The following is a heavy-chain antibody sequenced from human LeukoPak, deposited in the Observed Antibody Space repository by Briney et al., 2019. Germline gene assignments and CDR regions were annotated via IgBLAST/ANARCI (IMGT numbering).Heavy chain of an antibody. CDR1: GFTVSSNY. J-gene: IGHJ6*03. Sequence: PGGSLRLSCAASGFTVSSNYMSWVRQAPGKGLEWVSVIYSGGDTYYADSVKGRFTISRDNSKNTLFLQMNSLRVEDTAVYYCARDYDPLTGYKWFRYMDVWGKGTTVTVSS. CDR2: IYSGGDT. CDR3: ARDYDPLTGYKWFRYMDV. D-gene: IGHD3-9*01. V-gene: IGHV3-66*02.